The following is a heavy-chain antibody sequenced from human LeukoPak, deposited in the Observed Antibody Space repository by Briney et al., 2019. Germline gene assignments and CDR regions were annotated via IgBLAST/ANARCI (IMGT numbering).Heavy chain of an antibody. CDR2: INPHTGGT. D-gene: IGHD6-6*01. CDR3: ARFLLAARRGNWFDP. J-gene: IGHJ5*02. CDR1: GYTFTGYY. Sequence: ASVKFSCKASGYTFTGYYMHWVRQAPGQGLEWIGWINPHTGGTKYAQKFQGRVTMTRDTSISTAYMDLSSLRSEDTAVYYCARFLLAARRGNWFDPWGQGTLVTVSS. V-gene: IGHV1-2*02.